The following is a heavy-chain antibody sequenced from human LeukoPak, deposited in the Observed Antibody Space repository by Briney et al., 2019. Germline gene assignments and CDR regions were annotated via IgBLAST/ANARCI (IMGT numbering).Heavy chain of an antibody. J-gene: IGHJ4*02. Sequence: GGSLRLSCTASGFTVSNNYMTWVRQAPGKGLEWVSLIYSAGSTYYADSGKGRLTISRDNSKNTVYLQMGSLRAEDMAVYYCARVEYSSSSVYFDYWGQGTLVTVSS. V-gene: IGHV3-66*01. CDR2: IYSAGST. D-gene: IGHD6-6*01. CDR1: GFTVSNNY. CDR3: ARVEYSSSSVYFDY.